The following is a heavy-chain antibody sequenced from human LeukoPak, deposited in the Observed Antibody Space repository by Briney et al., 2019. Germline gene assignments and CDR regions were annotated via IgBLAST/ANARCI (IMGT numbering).Heavy chain of an antibody. CDR1: GFTFRNYW. V-gene: IGHV3-7*01. CDR3: ARKLYYYDSSGAGWFDP. CDR2: INHDGSKE. J-gene: IGHJ5*02. D-gene: IGHD3-22*01. Sequence: PGGSLRLSCTASGFTFRNYWMSWVRKVPGKGLEWLANINHDGSKEDYVDSVKGRFTISRDNAKNSLYLQMNSLRAEDTAVYRCARKLYYYDSSGAGWFDPWGQGTLVAVSS.